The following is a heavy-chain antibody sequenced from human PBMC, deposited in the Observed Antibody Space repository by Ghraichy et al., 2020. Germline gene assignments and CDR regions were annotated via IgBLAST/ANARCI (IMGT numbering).Heavy chain of an antibody. D-gene: IGHD3-16*01. J-gene: IGHJ6*02. CDR2: TYYTGST. Sequence: SETLSLTCTVSGDSLSSDYWSWIRQPPGKGLECIGYTYYTGSTHYNPSLKSRITISVDRSKNQISLRLRSVTAADTGVDYCARGVSVKYYGMDVWGQGTTVAVSS. V-gene: IGHV4-59*01. CDR1: GDSLSSDY. CDR3: ARGVSVKYYGMDV.